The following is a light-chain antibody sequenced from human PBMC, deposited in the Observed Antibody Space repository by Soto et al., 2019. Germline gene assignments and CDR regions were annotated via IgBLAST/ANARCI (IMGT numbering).Light chain of an antibody. CDR2: EVS. CDR3: NSYSSSNNLKGV. J-gene: IGLJ3*02. CDR1: RTDIGGYNL. V-gene: IGLV2-14*01. Sequence: QSALTQPASVSGSPGQTITISCTGTRTDIGGYNLVSWYQQHPGKAPKLLIYEVSKRPSGVSSRFSGSKSGNTSSLTISGLQAEDEATYYCNSYSSSNNLKGVFGGGTKLTVL.